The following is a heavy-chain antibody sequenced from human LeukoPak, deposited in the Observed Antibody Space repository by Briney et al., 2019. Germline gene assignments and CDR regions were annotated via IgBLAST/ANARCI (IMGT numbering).Heavy chain of an antibody. Sequence: ASVKVSCKASGYTFTGYYMHWVRQAPGQGLEWMGRIIPILGIANYAQKFQGRVTITADKSTSTAYMELSSLRSEDTAVYYCARDPPYPNSKQQLVQPDYWGQGTLVTVSS. CDR2: IIPILGIA. D-gene: IGHD6-13*01. V-gene: IGHV1-69*04. CDR1: GYTFTGYY. CDR3: ARDPPYPNSKQQLVQPDY. J-gene: IGHJ4*02.